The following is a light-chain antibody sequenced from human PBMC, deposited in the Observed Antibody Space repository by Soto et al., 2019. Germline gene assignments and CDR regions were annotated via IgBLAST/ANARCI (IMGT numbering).Light chain of an antibody. CDR1: QGISSY. CDR3: QQYYIYPQT. J-gene: IGKJ1*01. CDR2: AAS. Sequence: AIRMTQSPSSFSASTGDRVTITCRASQGISSYLAWYQQKPGKAPKLLIYAASTLQSGVPSRFSGSGSGTDFTLTISCLQSEDFATYYCQQYYIYPQTFGQGTKVDIK. V-gene: IGKV1-8*01.